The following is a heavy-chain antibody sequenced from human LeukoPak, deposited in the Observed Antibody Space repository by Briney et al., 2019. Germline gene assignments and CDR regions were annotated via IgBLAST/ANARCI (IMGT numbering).Heavy chain of an antibody. CDR2: FDPEDGET. CDR1: GYTFTGYY. V-gene: IGHV1-24*01. CDR3: ATGLDSGSYYGLFDY. D-gene: IGHD1-26*01. J-gene: IGHJ4*02. Sequence: ASVKVSCKASGYTFTGYYMHWVRQAPGKGLEWMGGFDPEDGETIYAQKFQGRVTMTEDTSTDTAYMELSSLRSEDTAVYYCATGLDSGSYYGLFDYWGQGTLVTVSS.